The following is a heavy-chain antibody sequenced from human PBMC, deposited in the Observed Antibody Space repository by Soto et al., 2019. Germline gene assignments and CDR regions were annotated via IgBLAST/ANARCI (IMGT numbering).Heavy chain of an antibody. J-gene: IGHJ6*02. CDR1: GFTFSSYG. D-gene: IGHD1-7*01. Sequence: QVQLVESGGGVVQPGRSLRLSCAASGFTFSSYGMHWVRQAPGKGLEWVAVIWYDGSNKYYADSVKGRFTISRDNSKNTLYLQMSSLRAEDTAVYYCARDRAELELLYYYGMDVWGQGTTVTVSS. V-gene: IGHV3-33*01. CDR2: IWYDGSNK. CDR3: ARDRAELELLYYYGMDV.